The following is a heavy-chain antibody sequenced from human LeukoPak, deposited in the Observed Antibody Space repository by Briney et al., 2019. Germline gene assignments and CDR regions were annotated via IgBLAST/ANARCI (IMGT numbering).Heavy chain of an antibody. CDR3: ARRQGSYFDTSGYYYG. D-gene: IGHD3-22*01. V-gene: IGHV3-23*01. CDR1: GFTFSNYA. J-gene: IGHJ4*02. CDR2: ISGSGDST. Sequence: GGSLRLSCAASGFTFSNYAMTWVRQAPVKGLEWVSGISGSGDSTYYADSVKGRFTISRDNAKNSLYLQMNSLRAEDTAVYYCARRQGSYFDTSGYYYGWGQGTLVTVSS.